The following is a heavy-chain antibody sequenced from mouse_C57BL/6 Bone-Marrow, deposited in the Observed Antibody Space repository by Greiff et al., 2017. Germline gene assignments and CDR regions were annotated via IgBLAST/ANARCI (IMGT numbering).Heavy chain of an antibody. CDR3: ARRNYYGGSPFAY. Sequence: VQLQQSGAELARPGASVKMSCKASGYTFTSYTMHWVKQRPGQGLEWIGYINPSSGYTKYNQKFKDKATLTVDKSSSTAYMQLSSLTSEDSAVXYCARRNYYGGSPFAYWGQGTLLTVSA. CDR2: INPSSGYT. V-gene: IGHV1-4*01. CDR1: GYTFTSYT. D-gene: IGHD1-1*01. J-gene: IGHJ3*01.